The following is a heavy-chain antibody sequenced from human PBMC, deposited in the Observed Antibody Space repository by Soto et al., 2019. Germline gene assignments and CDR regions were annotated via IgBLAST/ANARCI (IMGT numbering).Heavy chain of an antibody. Sequence: GGSLRLSCAASGFTFSSYAMSWVRQAPGKGLEWVSAISGSGGSTYYADSVKGRFTISRDNSKNTLYLQMNSLRAEDTAVYYCAKDPSFDAWNPQGFDPWGQGTLVTVSS. J-gene: IGHJ5*02. D-gene: IGHD1-1*01. CDR2: ISGSGGST. CDR1: GFTFSSYA. CDR3: AKDPSFDAWNPQGFDP. V-gene: IGHV3-23*01.